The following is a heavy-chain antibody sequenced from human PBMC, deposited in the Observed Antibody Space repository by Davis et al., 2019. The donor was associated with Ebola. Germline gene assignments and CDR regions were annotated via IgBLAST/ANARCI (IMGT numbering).Heavy chain of an antibody. Sequence: GESLKISCAASGFTFSSYDMHWVRQATGKGLELVSAIGTAGDTYYPGSVKCRFTISRENAKDTLYLQINSLRAGDTAVYYCARGSYYYDSSGYSYYFDYWGQGTLVTVSS. J-gene: IGHJ4*02. CDR1: GFTFSSYD. CDR3: ARGSYYYDSSGYSYYFDY. D-gene: IGHD3-22*01. CDR2: IGTAGDT. V-gene: IGHV3-13*01.